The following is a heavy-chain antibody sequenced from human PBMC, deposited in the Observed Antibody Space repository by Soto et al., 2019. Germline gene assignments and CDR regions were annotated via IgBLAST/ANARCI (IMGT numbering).Heavy chain of an antibody. V-gene: IGHV3-30*03. J-gene: IGHJ5*01. D-gene: IGHD6-6*01. CDR2: MSYDGSNK. CDR1: GLTSNTYG. CDR3: ALSKNLASPFDL. Sequence: GGSLRLSCATSGLTSNTYGMFWVRQAPGKGLEWVAVMSYDGSNKYYADSVRGRFTISRDNSKNTLYLQMNSLRAEDTAVYYCALSKNLASPFDLWGPGTRVTVSS.